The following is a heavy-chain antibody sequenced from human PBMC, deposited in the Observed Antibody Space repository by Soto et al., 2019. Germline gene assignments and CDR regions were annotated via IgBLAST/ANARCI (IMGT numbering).Heavy chain of an antibody. CDR1: GLNFSSHW. D-gene: IGHD6-6*01. CDR2: IKSDGSDK. V-gene: IGHV3-7*01. CDR3: ARDPWEYSSSLDS. Sequence: GRSQRLACAASGLNFSSHWISWVRKAPGKGLEWVADIKSDGSDKYYVDSVKGRFTISRDNAKSSLYLQMNGLRAEDTAVYYCARDPWEYSSSLDSWGQGTLVTVSS. J-gene: IGHJ4*02.